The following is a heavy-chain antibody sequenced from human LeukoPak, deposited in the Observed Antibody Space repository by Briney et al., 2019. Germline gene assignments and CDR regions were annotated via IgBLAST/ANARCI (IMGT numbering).Heavy chain of an antibody. D-gene: IGHD3-22*01. J-gene: IGHJ3*02. CDR3: AKDAGPRTYYYESSGYHKGGGFDI. Sequence: GRSLRLSCTASGFTFSTYALHWVRQAPGKGLEWVAVVSYETNYKYYADSVKGRFTISRDNAKNSLYLQMNSLRAEDMALYYCAKDAGPRTYYYESSGYHKGGGFDIWGQGTMVTVSS. CDR2: VSYETNYK. V-gene: IGHV3-30-3*01. CDR1: GFTFSTYA.